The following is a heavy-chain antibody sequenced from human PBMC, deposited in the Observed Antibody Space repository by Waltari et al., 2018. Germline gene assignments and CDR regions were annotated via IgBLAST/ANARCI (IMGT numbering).Heavy chain of an antibody. V-gene: IGHV3-49*03. CDR1: GFTFGAYA. CDR2: IRSKGAGETT. J-gene: IGHJ4*02. CDR3: TRARKLSGNYYFFDY. D-gene: IGHD3-10*01. Sequence: EVQLVESGGGLVQPGRSLRLSCTASGFTFGAYAVIWFRQAPGKGLEWVGFIRSKGAGETTNYAASVNGRFTISRDNSKSIAYLQMTSLKTEDTAVYYCTRARKLSGNYYFFDYWGQGALVTVSS.